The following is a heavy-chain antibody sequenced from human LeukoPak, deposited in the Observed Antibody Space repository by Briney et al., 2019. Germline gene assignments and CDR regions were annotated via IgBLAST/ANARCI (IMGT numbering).Heavy chain of an antibody. D-gene: IGHD3-22*01. Sequence: GGSLRLSCAASGFTFSTYAMSWVRQAPGKGLEWVSAISPSGGITYYEDSVKGRFTISRDNSKNTLYLQMNSLRAEDTAVYYCARDWDGRDSDRSGYYPRWFDPWGQGALVTVSS. V-gene: IGHV3-23*01. CDR1: GFTFSTYA. CDR2: ISPSGGIT. J-gene: IGHJ5*02. CDR3: ARDWDGRDSDRSGYYPRWFDP.